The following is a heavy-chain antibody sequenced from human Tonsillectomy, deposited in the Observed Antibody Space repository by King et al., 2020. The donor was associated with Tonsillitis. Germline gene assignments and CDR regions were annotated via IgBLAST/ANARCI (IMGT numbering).Heavy chain of an antibody. Sequence: QLQESGPGLVKPSETLSLTCTVSGGSISSYYWSWIRQPPGKGLEWIGYIYYSGSTNYNPSLKSRVTISVDTSKNQFSLKLSSVTAADTAVYYCASHLPGSGYYYGPGGSGAQNDAFDIWGQGTMVTVSS. CDR1: GGSISSYY. J-gene: IGHJ3*02. CDR2: IYYSGST. CDR3: ASHLPGSGYYYGPGGSGAQNDAFDI. D-gene: IGHD3-22*01. V-gene: IGHV4-59*08.